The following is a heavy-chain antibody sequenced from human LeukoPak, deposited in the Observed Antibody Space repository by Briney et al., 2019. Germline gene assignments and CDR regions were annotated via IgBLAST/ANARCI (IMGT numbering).Heavy chain of an antibody. D-gene: IGHD6-6*01. CDR1: RFTFSSYS. Sequence: GGSLRLSCAASRFTFSSYSMNWVRQAPGKGLEWVSSISSSSSYIYYADSVKGRFTISRDNAKNTLYLQMNSLRAEDTAVYYCARSYSSSSGDYWGQGTLVTVSS. J-gene: IGHJ4*02. CDR3: ARSYSSSSGDY. V-gene: IGHV3-21*01. CDR2: ISSSSSYI.